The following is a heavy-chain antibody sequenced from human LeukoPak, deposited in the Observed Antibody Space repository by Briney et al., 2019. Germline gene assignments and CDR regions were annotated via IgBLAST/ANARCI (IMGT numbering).Heavy chain of an antibody. J-gene: IGHJ4*02. CDR2: INPNSGGT. Sequence: ASVKVSCKASGYTFTGYYMHWVRQAPGPRLEWMGWINPNSGGTNYAQKFQGRVTMTRDTSISTAYMELSRLRSDDTAVYYCARVYHNCGGDCYPYFDYWGQGTLVTVSS. D-gene: IGHD2-21*01. CDR1: GYTFTGYY. CDR3: ARVYHNCGGDCYPYFDY. V-gene: IGHV1-2*02.